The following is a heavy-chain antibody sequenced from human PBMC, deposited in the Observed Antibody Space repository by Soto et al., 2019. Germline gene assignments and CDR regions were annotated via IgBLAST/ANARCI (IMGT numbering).Heavy chain of an antibody. CDR3: ATEAIGSSWYDFAFDI. CDR1: GYTLTELS. Sequence: ASVKVSCKVSGYTLTELSMHWVRQAPGQGLEWMGGFDPEDGETIYAQKFQGRVTMTEDTSTDTAYMELSSLRSEDTAVYYCATEAIGSSWYDFAFDIWGQGTMVTVSS. D-gene: IGHD6-13*01. V-gene: IGHV1-24*01. J-gene: IGHJ3*02. CDR2: FDPEDGET.